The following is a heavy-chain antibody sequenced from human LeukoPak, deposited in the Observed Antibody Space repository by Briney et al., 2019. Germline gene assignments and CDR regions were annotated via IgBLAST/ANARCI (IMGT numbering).Heavy chain of an antibody. J-gene: IGHJ4*02. Sequence: GGSLRLSCAAPGFTFDDYAMHWVRQAPGKGLEWVSGISWNSGSIGYADSVKGRFTISRDNAKNSLYLQMNSLRAEDTALYYCAKGGSYDSSGYFDYWGQGTLVTVSS. CDR2: ISWNSGSI. D-gene: IGHD3-22*01. CDR3: AKGGSYDSSGYFDY. CDR1: GFTFDDYA. V-gene: IGHV3-9*01.